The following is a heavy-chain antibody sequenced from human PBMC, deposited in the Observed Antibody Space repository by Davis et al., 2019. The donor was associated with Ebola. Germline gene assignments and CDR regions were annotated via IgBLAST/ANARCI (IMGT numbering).Heavy chain of an antibody. CDR1: GFTFSSYA. CDR2: ISGSGGST. J-gene: IGHJ6*02. V-gene: IGHV3-23*01. CDR3: ARASHYYYGMDV. Sequence: GGSLRLSCAASGFTFSSYAMSWVRQAPGKGLKWVSAISGSGGSTYYADSVKGRFTISRDNSKNTLYLQMNSLRAEDTAVYYCARASHYYYGMDVWGQGTTVTVSS.